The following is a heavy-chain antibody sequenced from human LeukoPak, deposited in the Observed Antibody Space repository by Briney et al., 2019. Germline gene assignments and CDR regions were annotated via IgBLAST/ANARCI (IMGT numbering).Heavy chain of an antibody. V-gene: IGHV3-23*01. Sequence: GGYLRLSCGASGFTFSSNAMSWVRQTQERGLEWVSAITGGGDSAYYPDSVKGRFTISRDNSKNTLYLQMNNLGAEDTALYYCVSGDTGSGYYYWGQGTLVAVSS. CDR3: VSGDTGSGYYY. CDR1: GFTFSSNA. J-gene: IGHJ4*02. CDR2: ITGGGDSA. D-gene: IGHD3-22*01.